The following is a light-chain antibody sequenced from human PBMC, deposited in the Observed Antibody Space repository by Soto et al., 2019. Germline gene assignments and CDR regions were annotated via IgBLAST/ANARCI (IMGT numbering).Light chain of an antibody. Sequence: MTQSPSSLSASEGDRVTITCRASQTISSWLDWYQQKPGKAPKLLIYKASTLKSGVPSRFSGSGSGTEFTLTISSLQPDDFATYYCQHYNSYSEAFGQGSMV. V-gene: IGKV1-5*03. CDR3: QHYNSYSEA. CDR1: QTISSW. CDR2: KAS. J-gene: IGKJ1*01.